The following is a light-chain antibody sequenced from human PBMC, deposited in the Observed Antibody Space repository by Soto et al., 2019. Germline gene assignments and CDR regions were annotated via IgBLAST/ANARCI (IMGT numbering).Light chain of an antibody. CDR1: QSILYSSNNKNY. CDR3: QQYYSSLT. Sequence: DIVMTQSPDSLAVSLGERATINCKSSQSILYSSNNKNYLAWYQQKPGQPPKLLIYWASTRESGVPDRFTGSGSGKDFTLTISSQQAEDVAVYYCQQYYSSLTFGRGTKVEIK. V-gene: IGKV4-1*01. CDR2: WAS. J-gene: IGKJ1*01.